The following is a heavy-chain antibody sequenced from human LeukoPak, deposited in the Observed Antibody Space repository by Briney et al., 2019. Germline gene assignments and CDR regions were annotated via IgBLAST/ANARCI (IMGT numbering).Heavy chain of an antibody. J-gene: IGHJ4*02. V-gene: IGHV4-59*01. CDR3: ARIEYSGYDFRGAADY. Sequence: SETLSLTCTVSGGSISSYYWSWIRQPPGKGLEWIGYIYYSGSTNYNPSLKSRVTISVDTSKNQFSLKLSSVTTADTARYYCARIEYSGYDFRGAADYWGQGALVTVSS. CDR1: GGSISSYY. CDR2: IYYSGST. D-gene: IGHD5-12*01.